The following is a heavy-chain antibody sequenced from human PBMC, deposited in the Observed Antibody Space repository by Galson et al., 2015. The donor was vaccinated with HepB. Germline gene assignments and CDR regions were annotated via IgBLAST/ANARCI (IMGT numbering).Heavy chain of an antibody. Sequence: SVKVSCKVSGDTLSELAIHWVRQAPGKGLEWMGGLDPEDDETIYAEKFQGRVTMTEDISTETAYMELSRLTSEDTAVYYCTTDSGELLSDWYFDVWGRGSLVTVSS. V-gene: IGHV1-24*01. CDR2: LDPEDDET. CDR1: GDTLSELA. J-gene: IGHJ2*01. CDR3: TTDSGELLSDWYFDV. D-gene: IGHD3-10*01.